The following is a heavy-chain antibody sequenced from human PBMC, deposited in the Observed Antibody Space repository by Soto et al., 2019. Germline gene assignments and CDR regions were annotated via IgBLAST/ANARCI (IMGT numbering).Heavy chain of an antibody. J-gene: IGHJ6*02. CDR3: ARHNRSGGSGSYERGMDV. CDR1: GYSFSSYW. CDR2: IYPGDSDT. V-gene: IGHV5-51*01. D-gene: IGHD3-10*01. Sequence: GESLKISCKAYGYSFSSYWIGWVRQMPGKGLEWMGIIYPGDSDTRYSPSFQGQVTISADKSISTAYLQWSSLKASDTAMYYCARHNRSGGSGSYERGMDVWGQGTTVTVSS.